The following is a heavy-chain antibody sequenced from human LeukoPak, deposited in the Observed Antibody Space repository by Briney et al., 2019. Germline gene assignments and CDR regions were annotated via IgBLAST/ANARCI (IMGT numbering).Heavy chain of an antibody. J-gene: IGHJ4*02. Sequence: GGSLRLSCAASGFTFSSYWMHWVRQAPGKGLVWVSRINNDGSSTSYADSVKGRFTISRDNAKNTLYLQMNSLRAEDTAVYYCARVGSSGSFDYWGQGTLVTVSS. V-gene: IGHV3-74*01. D-gene: IGHD6-19*01. CDR3: ARVGSSGSFDY. CDR2: INNDGSST. CDR1: GFTFSSYW.